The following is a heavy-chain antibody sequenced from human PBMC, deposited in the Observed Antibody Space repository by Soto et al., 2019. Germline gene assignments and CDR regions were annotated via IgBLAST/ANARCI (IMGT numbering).Heavy chain of an antibody. CDR1: GNSISTTNW. D-gene: IGHD3-22*01. J-gene: IGHJ4*02. Sequence: SETLSLTCVVSGNSISTTNWWSWVRQSPGKGLEWIGEIYHSGSANYNPSLKSRVTISVDKSKNQFSLKLSSVTAADTTVYYCARDVGYHYDGSPSGQFDFWGQGTLVTVSS. V-gene: IGHV4-4*02. CDR3: ARDVGYHYDGSPSGQFDF. CDR2: IYHSGSA.